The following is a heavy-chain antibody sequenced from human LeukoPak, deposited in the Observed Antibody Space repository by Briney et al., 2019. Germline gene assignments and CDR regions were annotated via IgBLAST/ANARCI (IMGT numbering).Heavy chain of an antibody. D-gene: IGHD4-23*01. CDR3: ARHFPGGRTDFDC. J-gene: IGHJ4*02. Sequence: GGSLRLSCAASGFTFAHHWMAWVRQAPGKGLEWVANIEDDGDAKSYVESVKGRFTVSRDNARASLYLQMDSLRVEDTAVYYCARHFPGGRTDFDCWGQGALVTVSS. V-gene: IGHV3-7*01. CDR2: IEDDGDAK. CDR1: GFTFAHHW.